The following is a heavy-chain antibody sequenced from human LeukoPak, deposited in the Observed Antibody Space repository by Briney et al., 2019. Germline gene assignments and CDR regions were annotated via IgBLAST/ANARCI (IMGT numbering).Heavy chain of an antibody. Sequence: PSETLSLTCTVSGGSISSYYWSWIRQPPGKGLEWIGYIYYSGSTNYKPSLKSRVTISVDTSKNQFSLKLSSVTAADTAVYYCARHGNYDFLGVDIWGQGTMVTVSS. CDR3: ARHGNYDFLGVDI. CDR2: IYYSGST. D-gene: IGHD3-3*01. CDR1: GGSISSYY. J-gene: IGHJ3*02. V-gene: IGHV4-59*08.